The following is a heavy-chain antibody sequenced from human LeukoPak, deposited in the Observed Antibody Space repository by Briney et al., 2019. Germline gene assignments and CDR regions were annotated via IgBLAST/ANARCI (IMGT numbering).Heavy chain of an antibody. CDR1: GFTFSSYW. Sequence: QSGGSLRLSCAASGFTFSSYWMHWVRQAPGKGLVWVSRINSDGSSTNYADSVKGRFTISRDNAKNTLYLQMNSLRAEDTAVYYCAKSQLGYCSSTSCFVFDYWGQGTLVTVSS. CDR2: INSDGSST. V-gene: IGHV3-74*01. D-gene: IGHD2-2*01. CDR3: AKSQLGYCSSTSCFVFDY. J-gene: IGHJ4*02.